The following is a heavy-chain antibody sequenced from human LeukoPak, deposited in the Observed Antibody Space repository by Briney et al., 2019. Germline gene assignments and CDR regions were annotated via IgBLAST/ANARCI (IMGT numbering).Heavy chain of an antibody. J-gene: IGHJ3*02. Sequence: GASVKVSCKASGYTFTSYAMHWVRQAPGRRLEWMGWINAGNGNTKYSQKFQGRVTITRDTSASTAYMELSSLRSEDTAVYYCARDEEVSLDAFDIWGQGTMVTVSS. CDR2: INAGNGNT. D-gene: IGHD3-10*01. V-gene: IGHV1-3*01. CDR3: ARDEEVSLDAFDI. CDR1: GYTFTSYA.